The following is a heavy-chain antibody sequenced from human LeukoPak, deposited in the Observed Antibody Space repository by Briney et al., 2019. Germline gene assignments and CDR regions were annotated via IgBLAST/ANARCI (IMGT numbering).Heavy chain of an antibody. D-gene: IGHD4-23*01. CDR1: SGSMSSYY. CDR3: ARGRVGGAN. V-gene: IGHV4-59*01. J-gene: IGHJ4*02. Sequence: SETLSLTCTVSSGSMSSYYWTWIRQPPGKGLEWIGSIYYSGTTNYSPSLKRRVTISIHTSQNRISLKLSSVTTADTALYYCARGRVGGANWGQGTLVTVSS. CDR2: IYYSGTT.